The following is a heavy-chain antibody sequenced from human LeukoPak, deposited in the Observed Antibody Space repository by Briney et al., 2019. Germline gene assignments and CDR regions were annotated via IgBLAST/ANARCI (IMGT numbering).Heavy chain of an antibody. CDR1: GFTFSSYS. D-gene: IGHD3-3*02. J-gene: IGHJ4*02. CDR2: ISGSSSYI. V-gene: IGHV3-21*04. Sequence: GGSLRLSCAASGFTFSSYSMNWIRQAPGKGLEWVSSISGSSSYIYYADSVKGRFTISRDNSKNTLYLQMDSLRAEDTAVYYCAKDSASIFALYFDYWGQGTLVTVSS. CDR3: AKDSASIFALYFDY.